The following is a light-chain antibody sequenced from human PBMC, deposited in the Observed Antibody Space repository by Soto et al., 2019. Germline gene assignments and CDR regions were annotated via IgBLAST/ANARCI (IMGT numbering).Light chain of an antibody. CDR1: QSIARY. Sequence: QMTQSPSSLSASVGDRVTITCRASQSIARYLNWYKQKLWQAPKLLIYSTSALKFGVPSSFSGSGSGTDFTLSISSLQPEDFATYYCHQSSVGPQTFGQGTKVEI. CDR3: HQSSVGPQT. V-gene: IGKV1-39*01. J-gene: IGKJ1*01. CDR2: STS.